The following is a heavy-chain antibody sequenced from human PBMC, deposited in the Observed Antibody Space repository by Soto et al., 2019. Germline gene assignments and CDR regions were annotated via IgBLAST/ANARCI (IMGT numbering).Heavy chain of an antibody. CDR2: ISSSSSYI. CDR3: ASFEYYYDSSGSRPYAFDI. D-gene: IGHD3-22*01. J-gene: IGHJ3*02. Sequence: GGSLRLSCAASGFTFISYSMNWVRQAPGKGLEWVSSISSSSSYIYYADSVKGRFTISRDNAKNSLYLQMNSLRAEDTAVYYCASFEYYYDSSGSRPYAFDIWGQGTMVTVSS. CDR1: GFTFISYS. V-gene: IGHV3-21*01.